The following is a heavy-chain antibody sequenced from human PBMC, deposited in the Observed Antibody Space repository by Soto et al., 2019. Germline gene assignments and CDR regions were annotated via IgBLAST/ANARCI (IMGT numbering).Heavy chain of an antibody. Sequence: ASVKVSCKASGYTFTGYYMHWVRQAPGQGLEWMGWINPNSGGTNYAQKFQGWVTMTRDTSISTAYMELSRLRSDDTAVYYCARGDCSGCSCLNYYYYGMDVWGQGTTVTVSS. CDR2: INPNSGGT. CDR3: ARGDCSGCSCLNYYYYGMDV. V-gene: IGHV1-2*04. D-gene: IGHD2-15*01. CDR1: GYTFTGYY. J-gene: IGHJ6*02.